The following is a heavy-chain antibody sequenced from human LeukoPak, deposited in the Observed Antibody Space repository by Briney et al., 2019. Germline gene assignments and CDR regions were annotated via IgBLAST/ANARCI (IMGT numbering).Heavy chain of an antibody. CDR1: GGSFSGYY. CDR2: INHSGST. V-gene: IGHV4-34*01. D-gene: IGHD3-3*01. J-gene: IGHJ4*02. Sequence: SETLSLTCAVYGGSFSGYYWSWTRQPPGKGLEWIGEINHSGSTNYNPSLKSRVTISVDTSKNQFSLKLSSVTAADTAVYYCARLPFDFWSGYPEGSFDYWGQGTLVTVSS. CDR3: ARLPFDFWSGYPEGSFDY.